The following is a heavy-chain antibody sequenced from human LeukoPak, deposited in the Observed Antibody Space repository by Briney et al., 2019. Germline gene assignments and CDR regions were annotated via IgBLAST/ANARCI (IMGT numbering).Heavy chain of an antibody. CDR1: GYTFTGYY. V-gene: IGHV1-2*02. CDR3: ARGSLIRGYSGSQRFDP. D-gene: IGHD5-12*01. CDR2: INPNSGGT. Sequence: ASVKVSCKASGYTFTGYYMHWVRQAPGQGLEWMGWINPNSGGTNYAQKFQGRVTITRDTSASTAYMELSSLRSEDTAVYYCARGSLIRGYSGSQRFDPWGQGTLVTVSS. J-gene: IGHJ5*02.